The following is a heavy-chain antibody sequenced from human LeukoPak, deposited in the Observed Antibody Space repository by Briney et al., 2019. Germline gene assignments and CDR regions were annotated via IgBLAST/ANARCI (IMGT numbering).Heavy chain of an antibody. CDR1: GGSISSGDYY. CDR2: IYYSGST. D-gene: IGHD3-10*01. J-gene: IGHJ4*02. CDR3: ARDLRITMVRGKSPREDY. V-gene: IGHV4-30-4*01. Sequence: SETLSLTCTLSGGSISSGDYYWSWIRQPPGKGLEWIGYIYYSGSTYYNPSLKSRVTISVDTSKNQFSLKLSSVTAADTAVYYCARDLRITMVRGKSPREDYWGQGTLVTVSS.